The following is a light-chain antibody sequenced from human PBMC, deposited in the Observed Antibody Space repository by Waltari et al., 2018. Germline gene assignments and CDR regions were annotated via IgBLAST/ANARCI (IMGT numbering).Light chain of an antibody. CDR2: GAS. CDR3: QHYLRLPVT. Sequence: EIVLTQSPGTLSLSLGERATVRCRASQSVSRALAWYQQKPGQAPRLLIYGASTRATGIPDRFSGSGSGTDFSLTISRLEPDDFAVYYCQHYLRLPVTFGQGTTVEI. CDR1: QSVSRA. V-gene: IGKV3-20*01. J-gene: IGKJ1*01.